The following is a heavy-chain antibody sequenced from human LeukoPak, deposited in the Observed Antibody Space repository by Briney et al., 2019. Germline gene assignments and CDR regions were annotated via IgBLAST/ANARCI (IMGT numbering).Heavy chain of an antibody. CDR1: GGSISSSSYY. D-gene: IGHD3-10*01. J-gene: IGHJ6*03. V-gene: IGHV4-39*07. CDR2: IYYSGST. CDR3: AGTMVRGVIFSYYMDV. Sequence: SETLSLTCTVSGGSISSSSYYWGWIRQPPGKGLEWIGSIYYSGSTYYNPSLKSRVTISVDTSKNQFSLKLSSVTAADTAVYYCAGTMVRGVIFSYYMDVWGKGTTVTVSS.